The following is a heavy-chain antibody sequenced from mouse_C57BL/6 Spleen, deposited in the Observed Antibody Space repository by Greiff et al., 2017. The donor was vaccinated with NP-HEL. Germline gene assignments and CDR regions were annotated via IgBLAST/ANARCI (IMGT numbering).Heavy chain of an antibody. CDR1: GYTFTSYW. CDR3: ASGGNSWFAY. D-gene: IGHD2-1*01. V-gene: IGHV1-55*01. J-gene: IGHJ3*01. CDR2: IYPGSGST. Sequence: QVQLQQPGAELVKPGASVKLSCKASGYTFTSYWMHWVKQRPGQGLEWIGDIYPGSGSTNYNEKFKSKATLTVDTSSSTAYMQLSSLTSEDSAVYYCASGGNSWFAYWGQGTLVTVSA.